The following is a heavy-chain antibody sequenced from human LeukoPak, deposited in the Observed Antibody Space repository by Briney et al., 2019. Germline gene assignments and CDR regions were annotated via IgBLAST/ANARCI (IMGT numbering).Heavy chain of an antibody. CDR2: IYPGDSET. V-gene: IGHV5-51*01. Sequence: GESLKISCKGFGYGFTNYWIGWVRPMPGKGLEWMGIIYPGDSETRYSPSFQGQVTISADKSITTAYLQWSSLKASDSAMYYCALHLEFCGGGSCSVPDYWGKGPLVTVSS. CDR3: ALHLEFCGGGSCSVPDY. D-gene: IGHD2-15*01. J-gene: IGHJ4*02. CDR1: GYGFTNYW.